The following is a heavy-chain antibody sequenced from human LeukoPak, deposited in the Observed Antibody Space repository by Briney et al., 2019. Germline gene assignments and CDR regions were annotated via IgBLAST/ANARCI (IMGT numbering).Heavy chain of an antibody. CDR2: VRSKTYGGTA. CDR3: AKPLWYSGSYSAY. D-gene: IGHD1-26*01. CDR1: GFTFGDYA. V-gene: IGHV3-49*03. Sequence: PGGSLRLSCTASGFTFGDYAMSWFRQAPGKGLEWVGFVRSKTYGGTAEYAASVKGRFTISRDDSKDIAYLQMDSLKTEDTALYYCAKPLWYSGSYSAYWGQGTLVTVSS. J-gene: IGHJ4*02.